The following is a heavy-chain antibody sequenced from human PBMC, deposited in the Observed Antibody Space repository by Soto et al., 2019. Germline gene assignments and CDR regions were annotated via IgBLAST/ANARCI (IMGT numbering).Heavy chain of an antibody. D-gene: IGHD6-19*01. CDR2: IYYSGST. J-gene: IGHJ4*02. CDR1: GGSISSSSYY. Sequence: TSETLSLTCTVFGGSISSSSYYWGWIRQPPGKGLEWIGSIYYSGSTYYNPSLKSRVTISVDTSKNQFSLKLSSVTAADTAVYYCARHDPNSSGWFTFDYWGQGTLVTVSS. CDR3: ARHDPNSSGWFTFDY. V-gene: IGHV4-39*01.